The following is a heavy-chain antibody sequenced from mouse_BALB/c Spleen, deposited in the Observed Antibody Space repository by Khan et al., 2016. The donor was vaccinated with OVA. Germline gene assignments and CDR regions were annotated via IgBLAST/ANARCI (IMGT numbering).Heavy chain of an antibody. CDR1: GYSFTTYY. CDR3: GRGTFDY. D-gene: IGHD3-3*01. CDR2: IDPFNGGN. J-gene: IGHJ3*01. V-gene: IGHV1-34*01. Sequence: VQLQQPGPELMKPGASVKISCKASGYSFTTYYMHWVKQSHGKSLEWIGYIDPFNGGNDYNQKFKGKATLTVDKSSRTAYMHLSSLTSEDSAVYYWGRGTFDYWGQGTLVTVSA.